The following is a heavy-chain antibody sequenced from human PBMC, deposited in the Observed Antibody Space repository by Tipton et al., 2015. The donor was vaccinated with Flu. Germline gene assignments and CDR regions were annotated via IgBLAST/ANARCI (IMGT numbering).Heavy chain of an antibody. V-gene: IGHV4-4*07. CDR2: IYTSEDR. CDR3: ARGSGSGTLMIFDL. CDR1: GGSLSSYY. J-gene: IGHJ4*02. D-gene: IGHD3-10*01. Sequence: LTCTVSGGSLSSYYWTWIRQPAGKGLEWIGRIYTSEDRKYNPSLRGRLSMSVDASKKEFSLKLNSVTAADTAVYYCARGSGSGTLMIFDLWGQGMLVTGSS.